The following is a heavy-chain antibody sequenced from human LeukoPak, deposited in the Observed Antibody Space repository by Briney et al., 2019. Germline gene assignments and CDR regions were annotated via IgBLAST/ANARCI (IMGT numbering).Heavy chain of an antibody. D-gene: IGHD2-8*01. CDR1: GGSFSGYY. J-gene: IGHJ5*02. CDR2: INHSGST. CDR3: ARLNGNWFDP. Sequence: SETLSLTCAVYGGSFSGYYWSWIRQPPGKGLEWIGEINHSGSTNYNPSLKSRVTISVDTSKNQFSLKLSSVTAADTAVYYCARLNGNWFDPWGQGTLVIVSS. V-gene: IGHV4-34*01.